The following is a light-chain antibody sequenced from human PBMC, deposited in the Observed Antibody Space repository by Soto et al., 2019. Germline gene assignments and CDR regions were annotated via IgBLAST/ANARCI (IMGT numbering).Light chain of an antibody. J-gene: IGKJ1*01. Sequence: DIQMTQSPSTLSASVGDRVTITCRASQSISNWLAWYQQKPGKAPNLLIYDASSLQSGVPSRIRGSGSGTEFTLTISSLQPDDSATYYCQHYNSYSWTFGQGTKVEIK. CDR2: DAS. CDR1: QSISNW. V-gene: IGKV1-5*01. CDR3: QHYNSYSWT.